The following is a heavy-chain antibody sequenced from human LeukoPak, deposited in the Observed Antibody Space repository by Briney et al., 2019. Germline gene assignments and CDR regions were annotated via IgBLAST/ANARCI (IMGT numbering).Heavy chain of an antibody. D-gene: IGHD5-12*01. CDR1: GGSISSYY. CDR2: IYYSGST. V-gene: IGHV4-59*01. CDR3: ARSSGYSGYVGDYFDY. J-gene: IGHJ4*02. Sequence: PSETLSLTCTVSGGSISSYYWSWIRQPPGKGLEWIGYIYYSGSTNYNPSLKSRVTISVDTSKNQFSLKLSSVTAADTAVYYCARSSGYSGYVGDYFDYWGQGTLVTVSS.